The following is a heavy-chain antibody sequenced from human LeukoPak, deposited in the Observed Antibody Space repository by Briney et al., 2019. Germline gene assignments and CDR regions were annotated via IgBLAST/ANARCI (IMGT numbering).Heavy chain of an antibody. CDR1: GFTVSSNY. D-gene: IGHD2-21*02. J-gene: IGHJ3*02. CDR2: IYSGGST. CDR3: ARAPTTYCGGDCYEPTLPDAFDI. V-gene: IGHV3-66*01. Sequence: GGSLRLSCAASGFTVSSNYMSWVRQAPGKGLEWVSVIYSGGSTYYADSVKGRFTISRDNSKNTLYLQMNSLRAEDTAVYYCARAPTTYCGGDCYEPTLPDAFDIWGQGTMVTVSS.